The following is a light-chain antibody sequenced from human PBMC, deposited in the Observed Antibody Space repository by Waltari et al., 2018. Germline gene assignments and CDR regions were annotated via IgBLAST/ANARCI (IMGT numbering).Light chain of an antibody. V-gene: IGLV6-57*02. CDR3: RSYDDFDWI. CDR2: EDT. CDR1: SGRIATHY. Sequence: NVILTQPHSVSEFPGKTVTITCTASSGRIATHYVQWYQQRPGSGPTTGIYEDTQRPPGGPARFSGSIDSSSHSASLAISGLQREEEADYYCRSYDDFDWIFGGGTKLTVL. J-gene: IGLJ3*02.